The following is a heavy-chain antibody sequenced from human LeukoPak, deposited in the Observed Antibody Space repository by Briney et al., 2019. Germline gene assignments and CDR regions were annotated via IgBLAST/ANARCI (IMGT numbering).Heavy chain of an antibody. V-gene: IGHV1-3*01. CDR1: GYTFTSYA. CDR3: ARDRSTPRDFWSGYSNYYYYYGMDV. J-gene: IGHJ6*02. Sequence: GASVKVSCKASGYTFTSYAMHWVRQAPGQRLEWMGWINAGNGNTKYSQKFQGRVTITRDTSASTAYMELSSLRSEDTAVYYCARDRSTPRDFWSGYSNYYYYYGMDVWGQGTTVTASS. CDR2: INAGNGNT. D-gene: IGHD3-3*01.